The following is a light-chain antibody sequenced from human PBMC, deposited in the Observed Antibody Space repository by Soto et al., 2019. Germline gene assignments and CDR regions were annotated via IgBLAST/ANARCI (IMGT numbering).Light chain of an antibody. V-gene: IGKV3D-15*01. J-gene: IGKJ4*01. CDR1: QSVSSN. CDR3: QQYNDWPPA. CDR2: DSS. Sequence: EIVMTHSPATLSVSPWERATLSFRASQSVSSNFAWYQQKPGQAPRLLIYDSSKRATDIPARFSGGGSGTDFTLTIDSLQSEDFAVYYCQQYNDWPPAFGGGTKVDIK.